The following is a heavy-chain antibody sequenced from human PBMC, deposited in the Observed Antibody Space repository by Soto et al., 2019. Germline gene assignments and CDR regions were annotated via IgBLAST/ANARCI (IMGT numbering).Heavy chain of an antibody. CDR2: ISSSSSTI. Sequence: GGSLRLSCAASGFTFSSYSMNWVRQAPGKGLEWVSYISSSSSTIYYADSVKGRFTISRDNAKNSLYLQMNSLRAEDTAVYYCARDSDSSSWYYWFDPWGQGTLVTVSS. J-gene: IGHJ5*02. D-gene: IGHD6-13*01. CDR1: GFTFSSYS. CDR3: ARDSDSSSWYYWFDP. V-gene: IGHV3-48*01.